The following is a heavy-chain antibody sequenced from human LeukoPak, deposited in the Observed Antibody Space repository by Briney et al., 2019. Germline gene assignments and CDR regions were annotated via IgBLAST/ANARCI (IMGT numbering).Heavy chain of an antibody. D-gene: IGHD3-3*01. Sequence: GASVNVSCKASGYTFTDYYMHWVQQAPGKGLEWMGRVDPEDGETIYAEKFQGRVTITADTSTDTAYMELSSLRSGDTAVYYCATLSNVLRFLESFDYWGQGTLVTVSS. CDR2: VDPEDGET. V-gene: IGHV1-69-2*01. J-gene: IGHJ4*02. CDR1: GYTFTDYY. CDR3: ATLSNVLRFLESFDY.